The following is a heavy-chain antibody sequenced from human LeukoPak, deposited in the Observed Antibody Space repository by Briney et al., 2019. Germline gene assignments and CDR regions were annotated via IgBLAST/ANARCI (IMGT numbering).Heavy chain of an antibody. CDR2: IYYRGST. CDR1: GDSFSAYY. Sequence: SETLSLACTFSGDSFSAYYWTWIRRPPGGTLEWIGHIYYRGSTKYNPSLKNRVSISLDTSKNQVSLTLTSVTAPDTAVYYCARAMRWTSGPVELGWFDRWGQGTRVIVSS. J-gene: IGHJ5*02. V-gene: IGHV4-59*01. CDR3: ARAMRWTSGPVELGWFDR. D-gene: IGHD1-1*01.